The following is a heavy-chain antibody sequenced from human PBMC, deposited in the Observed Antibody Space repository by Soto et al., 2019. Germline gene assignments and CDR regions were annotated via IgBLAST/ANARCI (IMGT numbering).Heavy chain of an antibody. CDR3: ARQMVRGVLLGMDV. J-gene: IGHJ6*02. V-gene: IGHV3-13*01. CDR1: GFTFSSYD. D-gene: IGHD3-10*01. Sequence: GGSLRLSCAASGFTFSSYDMHWVRQATGKGLEWVSAIGTAGDTYYPGSVKGRFTISRENAKNSLYLQMNSLRAGDTAVYYCARQMVRGVLLGMDVWGQGTTVTVSS. CDR2: IGTAGDT.